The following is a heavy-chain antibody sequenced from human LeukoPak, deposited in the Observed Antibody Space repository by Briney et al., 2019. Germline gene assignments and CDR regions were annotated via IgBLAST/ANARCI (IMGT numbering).Heavy chain of an antibody. CDR3: AKLVNYGGNHFDY. Sequence: GGTLRLSCAASGFTFSSYAMSWVRQAPGKGLEWVSAISGSGGSTYYADSVKGRFTISRDNSKNTLYLQMNSLRAEDTAVYYCAKLVNYGGNHFDYWGQGTLVTVSS. D-gene: IGHD2-15*01. V-gene: IGHV3-23*01. CDR2: ISGSGGST. J-gene: IGHJ4*02. CDR1: GFTFSSYA.